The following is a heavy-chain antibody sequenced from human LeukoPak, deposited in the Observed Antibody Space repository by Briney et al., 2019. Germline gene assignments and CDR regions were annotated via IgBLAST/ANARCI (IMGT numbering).Heavy chain of an antibody. V-gene: IGHV4-39*07. Sequence: SETLSLTCTVSGGSISSSSYYWGWIRQPPGKGLEWIGSIYYSGSTYYNPSLKSRVTISVDTSKNQFSLKLSSVTAADTAVYYCARGVNTYLWFGGDYMDVWGKGSTVTVSS. D-gene: IGHD3-16*01. CDR3: ARGVNTYLWFGGDYMDV. CDR2: IYYSGST. J-gene: IGHJ6*03. CDR1: GGSISSSSYY.